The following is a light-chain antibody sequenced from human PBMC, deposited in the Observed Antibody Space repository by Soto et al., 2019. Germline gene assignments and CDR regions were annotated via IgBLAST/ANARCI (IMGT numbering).Light chain of an antibody. CDR3: QSYDSSLSGYV. CDR2: DDS. Sequence: QSVLTQPPSVSGAPGQRVTISRTGSSSNIGAGYDVHWYQQLPGTAPKLLIYDDSNRPSGVPDRFSGSKSGTSASLAITGLQAEDEADYYCQSYDSSLSGYVFGTGTKLTVL. CDR1: SSNIGAGYD. V-gene: IGLV1-40*01. J-gene: IGLJ1*01.